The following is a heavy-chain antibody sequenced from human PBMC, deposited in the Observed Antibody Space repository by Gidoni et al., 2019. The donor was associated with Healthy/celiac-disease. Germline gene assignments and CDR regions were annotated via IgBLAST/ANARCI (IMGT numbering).Heavy chain of an antibody. CDR3: ARDRYYYDSSGYLRSYYFDY. CDR1: GFTVRSNS. CDR2: IYSGGST. Sequence: EVQLVESGGGLIPPGGSLRLSCAASGFTVRSNSMRWVRQAPGKGLEWVSVIYSGGSTYYADSVKGRFTISRDNSKNTLYLQMNSLRAEDTAVYYCARDRYYYDSSGYLRSYYFDYWGQGTLVTVSS. D-gene: IGHD3-22*01. V-gene: IGHV3-53*01. J-gene: IGHJ4*02.